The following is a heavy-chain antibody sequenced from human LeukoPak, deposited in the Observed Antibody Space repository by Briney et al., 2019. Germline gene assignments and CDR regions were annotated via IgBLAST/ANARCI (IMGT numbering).Heavy chain of an antibody. D-gene: IGHD6-19*01. CDR2: MSPNSGNT. Sequence: EASVKVSCKASGYTFTSYDINWVRQATGQGLEWMGWMSPNSGNTGYAQKFQGRVTITRNTSISTAYMELSSLRSEDTAVYYCARVTPLYSSGLFDYWGQGTLVTVSS. CDR1: GYTFTSYD. CDR3: ARVTPLYSSGLFDY. J-gene: IGHJ4*02. V-gene: IGHV1-8*03.